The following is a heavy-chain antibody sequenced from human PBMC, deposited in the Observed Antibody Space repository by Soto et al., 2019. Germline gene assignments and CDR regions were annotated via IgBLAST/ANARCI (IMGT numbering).Heavy chain of an antibody. J-gene: IGHJ4*02. Sequence: GGSLRLSCAASGFTVSSNYMSWVRQAPGKGLEWVSVIYSGGSTYYADSVKGRFTISRDNSKNTLYLQMNSLRAEDTAVYYCARGFWELLYFDYWGQGTLVTVSS. CDR2: IYSGGST. CDR3: ARGFWELLYFDY. V-gene: IGHV3-53*01. CDR1: GFTVSSNY. D-gene: IGHD1-26*01.